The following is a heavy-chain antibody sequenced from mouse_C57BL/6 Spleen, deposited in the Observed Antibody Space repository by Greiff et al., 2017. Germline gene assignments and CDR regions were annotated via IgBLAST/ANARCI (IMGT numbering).Heavy chain of an antibody. J-gene: IGHJ4*01. CDR2: IDPSDSYT. Sequence: QVQLQQPGAELVMPGASVKLSCKASGYTFTSYWMHWVKQRPGQGLEWIGEIDPSDSYTNYNQKFKGKSTLTVDKSSSTAYMQLSSLTSEDSAVYYCAPRTYDYDEGEYAMDYWGQGTSVTVSS. CDR1: GYTFTSYW. CDR3: APRTYDYDEGEYAMDY. D-gene: IGHD2-4*01. V-gene: IGHV1-69*01.